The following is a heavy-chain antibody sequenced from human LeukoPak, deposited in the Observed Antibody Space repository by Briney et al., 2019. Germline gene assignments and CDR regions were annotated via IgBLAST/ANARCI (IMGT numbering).Heavy chain of an antibody. V-gene: IGHV4-31*03. CDR3: ARAPSYDILTGYSLFDY. D-gene: IGHD3-9*01. CDR2: IYYSGST. J-gene: IGHJ4*02. Sequence: PPETLSLTCTVSGGSISSGGYYWSWIRQHPGKGLEWIGYIYYSGSTYYNPSLKSRVTISVDTSKNQFSLKLSSVTAADTAVYYCARAPSYDILTGYSLFDYWGQGTLVTVSS. CDR1: GGSISSGGYY.